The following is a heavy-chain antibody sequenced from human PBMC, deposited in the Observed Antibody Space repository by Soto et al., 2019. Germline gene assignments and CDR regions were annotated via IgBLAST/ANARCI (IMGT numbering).Heavy chain of an antibody. J-gene: IGHJ4*02. D-gene: IGHD6-13*01. Sequence: SETLSLTCTVSGGSMIAYYWNWMRQPPGKGLQWIGYTYYSGSTTYNPSLKSRVTISVDSSKNQFSLKLDSVTPADTAVYYCARVRGTAGKRYFDYWGPGTLVTVSA. CDR3: ARVRGTAGKRYFDY. V-gene: IGHV4-59*01. CDR1: GGSMIAYY. CDR2: TYYSGST.